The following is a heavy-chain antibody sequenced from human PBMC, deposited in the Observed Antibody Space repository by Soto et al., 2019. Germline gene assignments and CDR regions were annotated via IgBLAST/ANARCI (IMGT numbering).Heavy chain of an antibody. CDR2: ISAAGDP. J-gene: IGHJ6*02. Sequence: EVQLVESGGGLVQPGGSLRLSCEASGFTFRNYDMHWVRQGTGKGLEWVSGISAAGDPDYADSVEGRFTISRENAQNSFFLQMNSLKVGGTAGYYCARNDRDFYGLDVWGQGTRVIVSS. V-gene: IGHV3-13*05. CDR3: ARNDRDFYGLDV. CDR1: GFTFRNYD.